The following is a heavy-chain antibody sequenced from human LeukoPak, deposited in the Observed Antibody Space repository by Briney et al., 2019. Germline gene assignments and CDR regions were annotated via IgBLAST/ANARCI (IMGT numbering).Heavy chain of an antibody. CDR2: ISSSSSYI. CDR1: GFTFSSYS. D-gene: IGHD2-2*01. J-gene: IGHJ3*02. CDR3: ARDPHQLLSAFDI. Sequence: GGSLGLSCAASGFTFSSYSMNWVRQAPGKGLEWVSSISSSSSYIYYADSVKGRFTISRDNAKNSLYLQMNSLRAEDTAVYYCARDPHQLLSAFDIWGQGTMVTVSS. V-gene: IGHV3-21*01.